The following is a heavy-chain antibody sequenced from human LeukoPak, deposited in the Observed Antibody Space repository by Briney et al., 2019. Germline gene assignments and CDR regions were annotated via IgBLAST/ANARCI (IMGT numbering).Heavy chain of an antibody. J-gene: IGHJ4*02. V-gene: IGHV3-23*01. CDR1: GFTFSSYA. CDR3: ARDEYYDSSGYTS. CDR2: LIGSGGST. D-gene: IGHD3-22*01. Sequence: PGGSLRLSCAASGFTFSSYAMSWVRQAPGKGLEWVSTLIGSGGSTFYADSVKGRFTISRDNAKNALYLQMNSLRAEDTAVYYCARDEYYDSSGYTSWGQGTLVTVSS.